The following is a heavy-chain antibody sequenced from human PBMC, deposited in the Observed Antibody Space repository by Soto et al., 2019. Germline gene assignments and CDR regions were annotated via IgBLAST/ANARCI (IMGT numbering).Heavy chain of an antibody. CDR2: IYYSGST. CDR1: GGSVSSYY. CDR3: ARPFAAQTVAGFDY. J-gene: IGHJ4*02. V-gene: IGHV4-59*08. D-gene: IGHD6-19*01. Sequence: SETLSLTCTVSGGSVSSYYWSWIRKPPGKGLEWIGYIYYSGSTYYNPSHRTRVTISVDTSKNHFSLSLNSVTAADTAVYYCARPFAAQTVAGFDYWGQGTMVTVSS.